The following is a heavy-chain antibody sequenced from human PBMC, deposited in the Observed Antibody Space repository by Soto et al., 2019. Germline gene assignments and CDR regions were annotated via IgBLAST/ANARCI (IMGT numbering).Heavy chain of an antibody. CDR3: AKDQASGQGSFDS. CDR2: ISYDGSNQ. Sequence: GGSLRLSCAASGFTFNIYGMHWVRQAPDKGLEWVAPISYDGSNQYYADSVKGRFTISRDNSKNTLFLQMNSLRADDTAVYYCAKDQASGQGSFDSWGQGTLVTVSS. CDR1: GFTFNIYG. V-gene: IGHV3-30*18. J-gene: IGHJ4*02.